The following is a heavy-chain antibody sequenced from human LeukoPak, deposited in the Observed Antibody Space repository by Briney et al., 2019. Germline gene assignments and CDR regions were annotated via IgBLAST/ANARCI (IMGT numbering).Heavy chain of an antibody. D-gene: IGHD3-3*01. V-gene: IGHV1-2*07. CDR2: INPNSGGT. CDR3: ARGGDEVIIIS. J-gene: IGHJ4*02. Sequence: MHWVRQAAGQGLEWMGLINPNSGGTNVAHKFQGRVTMTRDTSISTAYMELSRLRSDDTAVYHCARGGDEVIIISWGQATLVTVSS.